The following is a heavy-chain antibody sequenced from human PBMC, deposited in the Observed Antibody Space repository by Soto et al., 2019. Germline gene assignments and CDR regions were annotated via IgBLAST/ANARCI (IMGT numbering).Heavy chain of an antibody. CDR3: ARVAVAGTRFDD. J-gene: IGHJ4*02. CDR1: GGSISSYY. CDR2: IYYSGST. Sequence: SETLSLTCTVSGGSISSYYWSWIRQPPGKGLEWIGYIYYSGSTNYNPSLKSRVTISVDTSKNQFSLKLSSVTAADTAVYYCARVAVAGTRFDDWGQGTLVNVSS. V-gene: IGHV4-59*08. D-gene: IGHD6-19*01.